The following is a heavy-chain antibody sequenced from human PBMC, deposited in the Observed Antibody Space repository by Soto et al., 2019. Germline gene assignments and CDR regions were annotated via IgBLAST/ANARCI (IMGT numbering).Heavy chain of an antibody. CDR2: ISSSSSYI. CDR1: GFTFSRYS. V-gene: IGHV3-21*01. CDR3: ARVGIAAAAFDP. Sequence: PGGSLRLSCAASGFTFSRYSMNWVRQAPGKGLEWVSSISSSSSYIYYADSVKGRFTISRDNAKNSLYLQMNSLRAEDTAVYYCARVGIAAAAFDPWGQGTLVTVSS. D-gene: IGHD6-13*01. J-gene: IGHJ5*02.